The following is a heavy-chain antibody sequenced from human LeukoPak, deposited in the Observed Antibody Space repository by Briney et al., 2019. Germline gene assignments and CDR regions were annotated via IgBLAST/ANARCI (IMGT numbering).Heavy chain of an antibody. V-gene: IGHV4-59*01. CDR1: GGSISSYY. D-gene: IGHD6-25*01. CDR3: ARGRDEHKAGY. CDR2: IHPSGSA. J-gene: IGHJ4*02. Sequence: SETLSLTCTISGGSISSYYWSWIRQPPGKGPEWIGCIHPSGSAYYNPSLTSRVAISVDTSMNQFSLKLSSVTAADTAVYYCARGRDEHKAGYWGQGALVTASS.